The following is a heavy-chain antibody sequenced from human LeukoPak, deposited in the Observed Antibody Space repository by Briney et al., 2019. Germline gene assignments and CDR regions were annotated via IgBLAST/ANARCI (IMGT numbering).Heavy chain of an antibody. V-gene: IGHV4-59*08. CDR3: ARRRRIAAAGTDAFDI. CDR1: GGSISTYY. J-gene: IGHJ3*02. D-gene: IGHD6-13*01. Sequence: SETLSLTCTVSGGSISTYYWTWIRQSPGKGLEWIGYIYNSGSTNYNPSLKSRVTISVDTSRNQFSLKLNSVTAADTAVYYCARRRRIAAAGTDAFDIWGQGTMVTVSS. CDR2: IYNSGST.